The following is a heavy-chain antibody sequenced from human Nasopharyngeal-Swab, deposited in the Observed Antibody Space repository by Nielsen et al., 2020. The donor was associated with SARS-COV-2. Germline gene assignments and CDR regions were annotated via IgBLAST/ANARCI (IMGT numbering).Heavy chain of an antibody. V-gene: IGHV4-39*01. CDR1: GGSISSSSYY. CDR2: IYYRGST. Sequence: SETLSLTCTVSGGSISSSSYYWGWIRQPPGKGLEWIGSIYYRGSTYYNPSLKSRVTISVDTSKNQFSLKLSSVTAADAAVYYCARHPTTAFDYWGQGTLVTVSS. J-gene: IGHJ4*02. D-gene: IGHD4-11*01. CDR3: ARHPTTAFDY.